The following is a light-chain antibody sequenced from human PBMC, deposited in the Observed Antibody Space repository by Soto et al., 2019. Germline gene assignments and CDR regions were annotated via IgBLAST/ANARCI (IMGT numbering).Light chain of an antibody. CDR1: QSVRSNY. J-gene: IGKJ2*01. Sequence: EIVLTQSPGTLSLSPGERATLSCRASQSVRSNYLAWYQQKPGQAPSLLIYGASTRATGIPDRFSGSGSGTDFTLTITRLEPEDFAVYYCHIYGISPGTFGQGTKLEIK. CDR3: HIYGISPGT. V-gene: IGKV3-20*01. CDR2: GAS.